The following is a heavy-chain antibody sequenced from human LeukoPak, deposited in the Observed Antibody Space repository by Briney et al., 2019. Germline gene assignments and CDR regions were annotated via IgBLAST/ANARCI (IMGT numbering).Heavy chain of an antibody. CDR2: ISSVGIDK. V-gene: IGHV3-30*18. Sequence: GGSLRLSCAASGFPFSNYGMHWVRQAPGKGLEWVAVISSVGIDKYYADSVKGRFTISRDNSKNTLYLQMSSLRAEDTAVYYCAKDKGREGDYWGQGNLVTVSS. CDR1: GFPFSNYG. CDR3: AKDKGREGDY. J-gene: IGHJ4*02.